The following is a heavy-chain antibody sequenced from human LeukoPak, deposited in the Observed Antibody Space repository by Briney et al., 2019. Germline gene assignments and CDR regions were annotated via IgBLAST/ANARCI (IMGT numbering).Heavy chain of an antibody. CDR3: ARGSRSDVGISPYYMDV. CDR2: FHLSGNT. J-gene: IGHJ6*03. Sequence: SETLSLTCTVSGYSISSGYCWGWIRQSPGKGLEWIGSFHLSGNTFYNPSLKSRVTISEDASKNQFSLNLSSVTAADTAVYYCARGSRSDVGISPYYMDVWGKGTTVTVSS. CDR1: GYSISSGYC. V-gene: IGHV4-38-2*02. D-gene: IGHD2-21*01.